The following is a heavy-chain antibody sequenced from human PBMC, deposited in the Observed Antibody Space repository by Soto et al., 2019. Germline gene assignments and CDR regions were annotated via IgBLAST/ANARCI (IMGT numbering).Heavy chain of an antibody. CDR3: ARDTKIYCSSTSCYFLGMDV. Sequence: PSETLSLTCTVSGGSISSGDYYWSWIRQPPGKGLEWIGYIYYSGSTYYNPSLKSRVTISVDTSKNQFSLKLSSVTAADTAVYYCARDTKIYCSSTSCYFLGMDVWGQGTTVTVSS. D-gene: IGHD2-2*01. J-gene: IGHJ6*02. CDR2: IYYSGST. V-gene: IGHV4-30-4*01. CDR1: GGSISSGDYY.